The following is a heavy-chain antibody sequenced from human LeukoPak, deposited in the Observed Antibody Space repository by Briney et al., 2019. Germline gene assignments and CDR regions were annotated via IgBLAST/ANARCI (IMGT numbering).Heavy chain of an antibody. CDR2: ISGSGGST. Sequence: PGGSLRLSCAASGFTFSSYAMSWVRQAPGKGLEWVSAISGSGGSTYYADSVKGRFTISRDNSKNTLYLQMNSLRAEDTAVYYCARVGVADHYYFMDVWGKGTTVTVSS. J-gene: IGHJ6*03. CDR3: ARVGVADHYYFMDV. V-gene: IGHV3-23*01. D-gene: IGHD6-19*01. CDR1: GFTFSSYA.